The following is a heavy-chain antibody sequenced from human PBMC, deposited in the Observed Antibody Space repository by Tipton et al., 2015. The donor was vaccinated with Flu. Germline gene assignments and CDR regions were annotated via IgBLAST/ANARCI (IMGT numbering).Heavy chain of an antibody. J-gene: IGHJ4*02. CDR3: ARGAYDFWSGYPTHYFDY. D-gene: IGHD3-3*01. CDR1: GGSISSGGYY. Sequence: TLSLTCTVSGGSISSGGYYWSWIRQHPGKGLEWIGYIYYSGSTYYNPSLKSRVTISVDTSKNQFSLKLSSVTAADTAVYYCARGAYDFWSGYPTHYFDYWGQGTLVTVPS. V-gene: IGHV4-31*03. CDR2: IYYSGST.